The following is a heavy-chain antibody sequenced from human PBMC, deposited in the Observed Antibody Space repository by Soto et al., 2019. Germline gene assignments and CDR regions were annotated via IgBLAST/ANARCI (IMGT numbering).Heavy chain of an antibody. D-gene: IGHD1-26*01. V-gene: IGHV1-24*01. CDR1: GYTLTELS. CDR2: FDPEDGET. CDR3: ATAEWELQGLDY. Sequence: ASVKVSCKVSGYTLTELSMHWVRQAPGKGLEWMGGFDPEDGETIYAQKFQGRVTMTEDTSTDTAYMELSSLRSEDTAVYYCATAEWELQGLDYWGQGTLVTVSS. J-gene: IGHJ4*02.